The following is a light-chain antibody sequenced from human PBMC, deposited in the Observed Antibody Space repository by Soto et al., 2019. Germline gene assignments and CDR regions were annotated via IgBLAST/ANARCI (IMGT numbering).Light chain of an antibody. J-gene: IGKJ2*01. CDR3: QQLYSYPYT. Sequence: DIQLTQSPSFLSASVGDRVTITCRASQGTNSNLAWYQQKPGKAPKLLIYAASTLQSGVPSRFSGSGSGTQFTLAISSLQPEDFATYYCQQLYSYPYTFGQGTKLEIK. CDR1: QGTNSN. V-gene: IGKV1-9*01. CDR2: AAS.